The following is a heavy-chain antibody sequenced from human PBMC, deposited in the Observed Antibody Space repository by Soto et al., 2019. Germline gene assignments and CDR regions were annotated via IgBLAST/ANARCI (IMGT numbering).Heavy chain of an antibody. CDR3: ARPGGAVVTSIVDAFHI. CDR1: GYIFTNYW. Sequence: GESLKISCKGSGYIFTNYWISCVRQMPGKGLEWMGRIDPSDSYTNYSPSFQGHVTISVDKSISTAYLQWSSLGASDTAMYYCARPGGAVVTSIVDAFHIWAQGKMVAVSS. J-gene: IGHJ3*02. V-gene: IGHV5-10-1*01. CDR2: IDPSDSYT. D-gene: IGHD2-21*02.